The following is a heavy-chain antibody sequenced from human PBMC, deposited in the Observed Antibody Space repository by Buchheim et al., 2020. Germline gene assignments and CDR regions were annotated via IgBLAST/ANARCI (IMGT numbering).Heavy chain of an antibody. CDR1: GFTFNRHG. CDR3: AKDFAHYDTTGYYYLYYFDS. J-gene: IGHJ4*02. Sequence: QVHLVESGGGVVQPGRSLRLSCAASGFTFNRHGMHWVRQAPGKGLEWVAVISYDGSEKHSADSVKGRFTISRDNSKTTLFLQMDDPRAEDTAIYYGAKDFAHYDTTGYYYLYYFDSWGQGTL. CDR2: ISYDGSEK. V-gene: IGHV3-30*18. D-gene: IGHD3-22*01.